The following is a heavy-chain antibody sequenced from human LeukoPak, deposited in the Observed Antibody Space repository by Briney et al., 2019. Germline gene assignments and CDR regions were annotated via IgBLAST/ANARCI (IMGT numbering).Heavy chain of an antibody. V-gene: IGHV3-7*01. Sequence: GGSLRLSCAASGFTFSSYAMHWVRRAPGKGLEWVANIKQDGSEKYYVDSVKGRFTISRDNAKNSLWLQMNSLRAEDTAVYYCGRSMDVWGQGTTVTVSS. CDR1: GFTFSSYA. CDR3: GRSMDV. J-gene: IGHJ6*02. CDR2: IKQDGSEK.